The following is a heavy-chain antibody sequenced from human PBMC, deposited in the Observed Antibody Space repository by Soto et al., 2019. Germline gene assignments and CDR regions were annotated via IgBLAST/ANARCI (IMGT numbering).Heavy chain of an antibody. J-gene: IGHJ6*04. V-gene: IGHV1-69*13. D-gene: IGHD2-15*01. Sequence: SVKVSCKASGGTFSSYAISWVRQAPGQGLEWMGGIIPIFGTANYAQKFQGRVTITADESTSTAYMELSSLRSEDTAVYYCARGGGYCSGGSCYQSYYYYYGMDVWGKGTSVPVSS. CDR3: ARGGGYCSGGSCYQSYYYYYGMDV. CDR2: IIPIFGTA. CDR1: GGTFSSYA.